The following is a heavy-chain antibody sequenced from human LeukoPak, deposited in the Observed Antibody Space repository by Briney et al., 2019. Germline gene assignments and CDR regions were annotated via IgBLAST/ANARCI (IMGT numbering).Heavy chain of an antibody. CDR2: IYYSGST. CDR3: AGTVTTGYYYYYMDV. D-gene: IGHD4-17*01. Sequence: SETLSLTCTVSGGSISSSSYYWGWIRQPPGKGLEWIGSIYYSGSTYYNPSLKSRVTISVDTSKNQFSLKLSSVTAADTAVYFCAGTVTTGYYYYYMDVWGKGTTVTVSS. CDR1: GGSISSSSYY. J-gene: IGHJ6*03. V-gene: IGHV4-39*01.